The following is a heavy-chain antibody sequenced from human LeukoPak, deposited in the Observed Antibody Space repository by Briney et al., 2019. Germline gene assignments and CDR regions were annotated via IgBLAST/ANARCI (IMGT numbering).Heavy chain of an antibody. CDR3: ARDPYSGSYGNYYYYFMDV. CDR1: GFTFSRYS. D-gene: IGHD1-26*01. Sequence: GGSLRLSCAASGFTFSRYSMNWVRQAPGKGLEWVSSISSGSSYIYYADSMKGRFTISRDNAKNSLYLQMNSLRAEDTAVYYCARDPYSGSYGNYYYYFMDVWGKGTTVTISS. J-gene: IGHJ6*03. V-gene: IGHV3-21*01. CDR2: ISSGSSYI.